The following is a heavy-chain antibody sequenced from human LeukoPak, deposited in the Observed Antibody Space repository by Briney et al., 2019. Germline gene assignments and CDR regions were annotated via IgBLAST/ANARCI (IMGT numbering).Heavy chain of an antibody. CDR1: GGTFSSYA. CDR2: IIPIFATA. CDR3: ARGVGYCSSTSCSAFDP. V-gene: IGHV1-69*13. J-gene: IGHJ5*02. D-gene: IGHD2-2*01. Sequence: SVKVSCKASGGTFSSYAISWVRQAPGQGLEWMGGIIPIFATADYAQKFQGRVTITADESTSTAYMELSSLRSEDTAVYYCARGVGYCSSTSCSAFDPWGQGTLVAVSS.